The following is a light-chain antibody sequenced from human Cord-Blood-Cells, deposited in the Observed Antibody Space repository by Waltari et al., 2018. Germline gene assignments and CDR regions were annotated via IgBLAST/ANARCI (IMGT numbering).Light chain of an antibody. CDR3: CSYAGSSTYVV. Sequence: QSALTQPVSVSGSPGQSITISCTGTSSDVGSYNLVSWYQQHPGKAPKLMIYVGSKRPSGVSNRFSGSKSGNTASLTISGLQAEDEADYYCCSYAGSSTYVVFGGGTKLTVL. J-gene: IGLJ2*01. CDR2: VGS. CDR1: SSDVGSYNL. V-gene: IGLV2-23*01.